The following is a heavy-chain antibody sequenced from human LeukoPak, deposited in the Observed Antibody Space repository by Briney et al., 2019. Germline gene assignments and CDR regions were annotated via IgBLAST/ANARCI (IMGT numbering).Heavy chain of an antibody. V-gene: IGHV3-21*06. Sequence: GGSLRLSCAASGLTFSSYSMNWVRQAPGKGLEWVSSITGSGTCMYYGDSVKGRFTISRDNAKNSLYLQMNSLRAEDTAVYYCARETGEAFDIWGQGTMVTVSS. CDR3: ARETGEAFDI. D-gene: IGHD3-16*01. CDR2: ITGSGTCM. CDR1: GLTFSSYS. J-gene: IGHJ3*02.